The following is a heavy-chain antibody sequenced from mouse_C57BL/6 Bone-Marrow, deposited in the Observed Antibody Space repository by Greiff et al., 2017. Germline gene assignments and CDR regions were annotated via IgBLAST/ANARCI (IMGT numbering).Heavy chain of an antibody. CDR2: ISNGGGST. CDR1: GFTFSDYY. Sequence: EVNLVESGGGLVQPGGSLKLSCAASGFTFSDYYMYWVRQTPEKRLEWVAYISNGGGSTYYPDTVKGRFTISRDNAKNTLYLQMSRLKSEDTAMYYCARRGNLYAMDYWGQGTSVTVSS. V-gene: IGHV5-12*01. J-gene: IGHJ4*01. D-gene: IGHD2-1*01. CDR3: ARRGNLYAMDY.